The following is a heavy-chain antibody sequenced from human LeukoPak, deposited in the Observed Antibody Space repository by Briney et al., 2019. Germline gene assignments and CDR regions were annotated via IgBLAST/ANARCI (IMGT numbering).Heavy chain of an antibody. V-gene: IGHV1-69*13. Sequence: SVEVSCKASGGTFSSYAISWVRQAPGQGLEWMGGIIPIFGTANYAQKFQGRVTITADESTSTAYMELSSLRSEDTAVYYCARVTSGYENRGIDYWGQGTLVTVSS. CDR1: GGTFSSYA. J-gene: IGHJ4*02. CDR3: ARVTSGYENRGIDY. D-gene: IGHD5-12*01. CDR2: IIPIFGTA.